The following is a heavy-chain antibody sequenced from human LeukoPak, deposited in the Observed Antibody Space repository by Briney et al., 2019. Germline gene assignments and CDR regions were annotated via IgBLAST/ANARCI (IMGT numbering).Heavy chain of an antibody. V-gene: IGHV1-8*01. CDR1: GYTFTSYD. CDR3: ARLPLYYYYYGMDV. CDR2: MNPNSGNT. J-gene: IGHJ6*02. Sequence: SVKVSCKASGYTFTSYDINWVRQAPGQGLEWMGWMNPNSGNTGYAQKFQGRVTMTRNTSISTAYMELSSLRSEDTAVYYCARLPLYYYYYGMDVWGQGTTVTVSS.